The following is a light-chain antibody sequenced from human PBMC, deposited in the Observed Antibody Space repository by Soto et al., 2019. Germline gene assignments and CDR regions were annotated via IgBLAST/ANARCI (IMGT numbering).Light chain of an antibody. CDR2: EVS. CDR1: SSDVGGYNY. CDR3: SSYAGXNNPYV. J-gene: IGLJ1*01. Sequence: QSVLTQPPSASGSPGQSVTISCTGTSSDVGGYNYVSWYQQHPGKAPKLMIYEVSKRPSGVPDRFSGSKSGNTASLTVSGLQAEDEAAYYCSSYAGXNNPYVFGTGTKVTVL. V-gene: IGLV2-8*01.